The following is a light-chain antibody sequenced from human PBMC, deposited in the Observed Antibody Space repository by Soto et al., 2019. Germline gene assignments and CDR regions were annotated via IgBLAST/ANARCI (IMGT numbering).Light chain of an antibody. Sequence: DIQMTQSPSSLSASVGDRVTITCRASQSMNRYLTWYQQKPGKAPKLLIYATSSLQSGVPSRFSGSGSGTDFTLTISSLQLEDFATYYCQQSYSTPFTFGPGTKVDIK. CDR3: QQSYSTPFT. J-gene: IGKJ3*01. CDR1: QSMNRY. CDR2: ATS. V-gene: IGKV1-39*01.